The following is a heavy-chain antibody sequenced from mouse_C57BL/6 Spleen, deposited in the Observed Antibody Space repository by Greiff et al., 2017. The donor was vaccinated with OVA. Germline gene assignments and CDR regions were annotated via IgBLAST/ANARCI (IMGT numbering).Heavy chain of an antibody. CDR3: TATIVKRYYFDY. CDR2: IRLKSDNYAT. V-gene: IGHV6-3*01. J-gene: IGHJ2*01. D-gene: IGHD2-5*01. Sequence: EVMLVESGGGLVQPGGSMKLSCVASGFTFSNYWMNWVRQSPEKGLEWVAQIRLKSDNYATHYAESVKGRFTISRDDSKSSVYLQMNNLRAEDTGIYYCTATIVKRYYFDYWGQGTTLTVSS. CDR1: GFTFSNYW.